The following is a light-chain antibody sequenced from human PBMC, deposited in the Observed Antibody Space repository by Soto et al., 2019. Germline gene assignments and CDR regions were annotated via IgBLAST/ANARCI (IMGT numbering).Light chain of an antibody. CDR3: GTWDSSLSFV. CDR2: DSN. CDR1: SSNIGNNY. J-gene: IGLJ7*01. Sequence: QSVLTQPPSVSAAPRQRVTISCSGSSSNIGNNYVSWYQQLPGTAPKLLIFDSNKRPSGIPDRFSGSKSGTSATLGITGLQTGDEADYYCGTWDSSLSFVFGGGTQLTVL. V-gene: IGLV1-51*01.